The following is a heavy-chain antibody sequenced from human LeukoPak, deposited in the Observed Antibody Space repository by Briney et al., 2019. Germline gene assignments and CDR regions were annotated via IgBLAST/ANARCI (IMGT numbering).Heavy chain of an antibody. D-gene: IGHD1-7*01. V-gene: IGHV3-7*01. CDR1: GFTFSSYW. J-gene: IGHJ4*02. CDR3: ARDLELQTEYYFDY. Sequence: PGGSLRLSCAASGFTFSSYWMSWVRQAPGKGLEWVANIKQDGSEKYYVGSVKGRFTISRDNAKNSLYLQMNSLRAEDTAVYYCARDLELQTEYYFDYWGQGTLVTVSS. CDR2: IKQDGSEK.